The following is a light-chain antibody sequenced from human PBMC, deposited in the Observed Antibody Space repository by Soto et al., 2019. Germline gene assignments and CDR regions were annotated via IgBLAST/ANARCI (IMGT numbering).Light chain of an antibody. CDR3: QQYAYAPIT. CDR2: GAS. CDR1: QNVGSNY. J-gene: IGKJ5*01. V-gene: IGKV3-20*01. Sequence: NVLTQSPDTLSLSPGERATLTCRASQNVGSNYLAWYQQKPGQAPRLLIRGASNRATGIPDRFSASGSGTDFTLNVSRLEPEDFAVYYCQQYAYAPITFGQGTRLEIK.